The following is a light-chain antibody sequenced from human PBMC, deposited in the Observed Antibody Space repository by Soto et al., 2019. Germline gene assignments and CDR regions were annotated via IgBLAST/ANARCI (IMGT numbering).Light chain of an antibody. Sequence: EIMMTESPATLSVSPREWAPLCFRASQSVSSNLAWYLQKPGQSPQLLIYLGSNRASGVPDRFSGSGSGTDFTLKISRVEAEDVGVYYCMQAILTPPTFGGGSMVDVK. CDR3: MQAILTPPT. CDR1: QSVSSN. J-gene: IGKJ4*01. CDR2: LGS. V-gene: IGKV2-28*01.